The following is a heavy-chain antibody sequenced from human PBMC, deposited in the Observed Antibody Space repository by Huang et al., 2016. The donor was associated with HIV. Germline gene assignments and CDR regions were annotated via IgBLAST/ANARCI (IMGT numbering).Heavy chain of an antibody. CDR3: ALKGDSSGWEYFRH. Sequence: QVQLVESGGGVVQPGRSLRLSCAASGFIFSNYGMHCVRQAPGKGLEWVALISHDGSNKYYTDSVKGRFSISRDNSKNTLYLQMNSLRAEDTAVYYCALKGDSSGWEYFRHWGQGTLVTVSS. CDR2: ISHDGSNK. J-gene: IGHJ1*01. D-gene: IGHD6-19*01. V-gene: IGHV3-30*03. CDR1: GFIFSNYG.